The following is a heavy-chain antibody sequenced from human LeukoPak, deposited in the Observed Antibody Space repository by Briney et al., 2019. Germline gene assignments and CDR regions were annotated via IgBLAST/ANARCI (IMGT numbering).Heavy chain of an antibody. CDR3: ARDQGNVDSSAWYLLGNAFDI. CDR2: IYYGGGT. Sequence: PSETLSLTCTVSGGSISSSSYYWGWIRQPPGKGLEWIGSIYYGGGTYYNPSLKSRVTVSLDTSKNQFSLKLTSVTAADTAVYYCARDQGNVDSSAWYLLGNAFDIWGQGTMVSVSS. V-gene: IGHV4-39*07. CDR1: GGSISSSSYY. J-gene: IGHJ3*02. D-gene: IGHD6-19*01.